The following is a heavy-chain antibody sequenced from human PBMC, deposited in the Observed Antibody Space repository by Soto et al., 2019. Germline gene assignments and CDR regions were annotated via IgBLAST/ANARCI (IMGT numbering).Heavy chain of an antibody. J-gene: IGHJ4*02. D-gene: IGHD7-27*01. CDR2: VYYNGIT. CDR3: TRANWYSEY. V-gene: IGHV4-59*11. Sequence: QVQLPESGPGLVKPSETLSLTCTVYGGSINNHYWSWIRQPQGKGLEWLGYVYYNGITNYNPSLESRVTSSVDTSKNQVSLNLTALTAADTAIYFCTRANWYSEYWGQGTLVTGSS. CDR1: GGSINNHY.